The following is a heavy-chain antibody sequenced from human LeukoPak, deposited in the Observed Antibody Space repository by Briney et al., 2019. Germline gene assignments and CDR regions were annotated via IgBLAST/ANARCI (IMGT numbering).Heavy chain of an antibody. D-gene: IGHD1-26*01. V-gene: IGHV4-34*01. CDR3: ARVRWELFQH. CDR1: GGSFSGYY. J-gene: IGHJ1*01. Sequence: SETLSLTCAVYGGSFSGYYWSWIRQPPGEGLEWIGEINHSGSTNYNPSLKSRVTISVDTSKNQFSLKLSSVTAADTAVYYCARVRWELFQHWGQGTLVTVSS. CDR2: INHSGST.